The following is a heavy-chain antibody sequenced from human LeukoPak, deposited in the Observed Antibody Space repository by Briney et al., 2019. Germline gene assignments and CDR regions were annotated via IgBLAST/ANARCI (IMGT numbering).Heavy chain of an antibody. J-gene: IGHJ4*02. V-gene: IGHV4-38-2*01. CDR2: IYHSGST. CDR1: GYSISSGYY. CDR3: ARGGGSSWRFDY. Sequence: PSETLSLTCGVSGYSISSGYYWGCIRQPPGKGLEWIGSIYHSGSTYYNPSLKRRVTISVDTSKTQFSLKLGSVTAADTAVYYCARGGGSSWRFDYWGQGTLVTVSS. D-gene: IGHD1-26*01.